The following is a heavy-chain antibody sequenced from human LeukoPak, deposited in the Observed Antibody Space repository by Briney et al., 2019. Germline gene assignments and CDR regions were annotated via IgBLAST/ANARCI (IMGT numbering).Heavy chain of an antibody. Sequence: SETLSLTCAVYGGSFSGYYWSWIRQPPGKGLEWIGEINHSGSTNYNPSLKSRVTISVDTSKNQFSLKLSSVTAADTAVYCCARGRRITMVRGVIPPAFDIWGQGTMVTVSS. V-gene: IGHV4-34*01. D-gene: IGHD3-10*01. J-gene: IGHJ3*02. CDR3: ARGRRITMVRGVIPPAFDI. CDR2: INHSGST. CDR1: GGSFSGYY.